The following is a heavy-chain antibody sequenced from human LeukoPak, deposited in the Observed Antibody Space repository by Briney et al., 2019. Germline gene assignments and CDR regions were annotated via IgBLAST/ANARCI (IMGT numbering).Heavy chain of an antibody. CDR2: ISSSSSYI. CDR1: GFTFSSYS. CDR3: ASWDLKLMDV. D-gene: IGHD1-1*01. V-gene: IGHV3-21*01. J-gene: IGHJ6*02. Sequence: GGSLRLSCAASGFTFSSYSMNWVRQAPGEGLEWVSSISSSSSYIYYADSVKSRFTISRDNAKNSLYLQMNSLRAEDTAVYYCASWDLKLMDVWGQGTTVTVSS.